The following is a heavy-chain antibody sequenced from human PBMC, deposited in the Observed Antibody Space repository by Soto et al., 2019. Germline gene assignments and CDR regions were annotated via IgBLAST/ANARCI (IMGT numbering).Heavy chain of an antibody. D-gene: IGHD3-3*01. CDR2: INHSGST. CDR3: ARTYDFWSGYHKIQLVRFDP. CDR1: GGSFSGYY. Sequence: SETLSLTCAVYGGSFSGYYWSWIRQPPGKGLEWIGEINHSGSTNYNPSLKSRVTISVDTSKNQFSLKLSSVTAADTAVYYCARTYDFWSGYHKIQLVRFDPWGQGTLVTVSS. V-gene: IGHV4-34*01. J-gene: IGHJ5*02.